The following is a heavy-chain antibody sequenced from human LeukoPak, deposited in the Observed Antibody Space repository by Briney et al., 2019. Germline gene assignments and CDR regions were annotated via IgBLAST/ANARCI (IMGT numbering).Heavy chain of an antibody. CDR2: VRYDGVNK. CDR3: ARSQTGDKIVGFFDY. J-gene: IGHJ4*02. V-gene: IGHV3-30*19. Sequence: GSLRLSCAASGFTFSTYGMHWVRQAPGKGLEWVAVVRYDGVNKYNADSVRGRFSISRDDSKNTLYLQMNSLRAEDTAVYYCARSQTGDKIVGFFDYWGQGTLVTVSS. D-gene: IGHD7-27*01. CDR1: GFTFSTYG.